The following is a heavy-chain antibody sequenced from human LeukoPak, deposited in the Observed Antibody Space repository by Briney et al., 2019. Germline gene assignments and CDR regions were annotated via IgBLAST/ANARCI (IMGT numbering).Heavy chain of an antibody. J-gene: IGHJ4*02. V-gene: IGHV4-39*07. CDR1: RGSVSSSTYY. CDR3: TAEKNGSPHY. CDR2: IYYTGST. Sequence: SATLSLTCTVSRGSVSSSTYYWSWVRQPPGKGLEWIASIYYTGSTYYNPSLKSRVTISLDMSKNEFFLTMTSVTAADTAVYFCTAEKNGSPHYWGQGTQVTVSS. D-gene: IGHD2-8*01.